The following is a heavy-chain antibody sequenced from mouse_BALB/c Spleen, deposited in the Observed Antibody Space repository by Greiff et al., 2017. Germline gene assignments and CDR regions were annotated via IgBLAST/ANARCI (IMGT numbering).Heavy chain of an antibody. V-gene: IGHV5-6-5*01. CDR3: ARRGLGRKDYFDY. CDR2: ISSGGST. CDR1: GFTFSSYA. J-gene: IGHJ2*01. Sequence: EVKLVESGGGLVKPGGSLKLSCAASGFTFSSYAMSWVRQTPEKRLEWVASISSGGSTYYPDSVKGRFTISRDNARNILYLQMSSLRSEDTAMYYCARRGLGRKDYFDYWGQGTTLTVSS. D-gene: IGHD4-1*01.